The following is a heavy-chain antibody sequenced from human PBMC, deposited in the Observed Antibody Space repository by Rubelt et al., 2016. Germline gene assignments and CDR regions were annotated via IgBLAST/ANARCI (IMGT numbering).Heavy chain of an antibody. D-gene: IGHD2-21*01. CDR3: AGADYSKGFFDY. J-gene: IGHJ4*02. Sequence: QVQMVESGGGVVQPGKSLRLSCAASGFIFSSSGMHWVRQTPGKGLEWVAVIHSGGTTSYADSVRGRFTTSRDNSNNTLYLQRNGLRAEDTAVYYCAGADYSKGFFDYWGQGTLVAVS. CDR2: IHSGGTT. V-gene: IGHV3-NL1*01. CDR1: GFIFSSSG.